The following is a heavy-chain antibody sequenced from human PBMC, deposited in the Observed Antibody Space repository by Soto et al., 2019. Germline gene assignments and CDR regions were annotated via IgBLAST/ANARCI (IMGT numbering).Heavy chain of an antibody. V-gene: IGHV3-74*01. CDR2: IRNDGSEI. CDR1: GATFANYW. CDR3: TRNIPQNWFES. Sequence: EVHVVESGGGLVQQGGSLRRSCEASGATFANYWMHWVRQVPGKGLVWVSRIRNDGSEITYADSVKGRFTASRDNTRNLVLLQMNNLSVEDTAVYCCTRNIPQNWFESWGQGTRVTFSS. D-gene: IGHD2-21*01. J-gene: IGHJ5*01.